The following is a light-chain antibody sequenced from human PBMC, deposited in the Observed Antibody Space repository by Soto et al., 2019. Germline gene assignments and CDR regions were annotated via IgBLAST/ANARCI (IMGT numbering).Light chain of an antibody. J-gene: IGLJ1*01. Sequence: QSALTQPASVSGSPGQSIAISCSGTSSDIGAYDYVSWYQQHPGRAPKLVFSEVSHRFSGLSYRFSGAKSGNTASLTISGLQAVDEGEYFCASFSPGRIYVFGSGTKVTLL. V-gene: IGLV2-14*03. CDR2: EVS. CDR3: ASFSPGRIYV. CDR1: SSDIGAYDY.